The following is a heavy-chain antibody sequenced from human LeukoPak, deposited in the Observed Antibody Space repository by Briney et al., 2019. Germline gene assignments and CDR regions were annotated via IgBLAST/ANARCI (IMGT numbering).Heavy chain of an antibody. CDR3: ARASRLLWFGELFDY. J-gene: IGHJ4*02. CDR2: IHYSGST. V-gene: IGHV4-39*07. D-gene: IGHD3-10*01. CDR1: GGSISSSSYY. Sequence: SETLSLTCTVSGGSISSSSYYWGWIRQPPGKGLEWIGSIHYSGSTNYNPSLKSRVTISVDTSKNQFSLKLSSVTAADTAVYYCARASRLLWFGELFDYWGQGTLVTVSS.